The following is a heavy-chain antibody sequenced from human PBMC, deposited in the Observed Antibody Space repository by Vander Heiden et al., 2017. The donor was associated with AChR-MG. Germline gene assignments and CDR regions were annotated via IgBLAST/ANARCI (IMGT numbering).Heavy chain of an antibody. CDR2: INPSLDST. Sequence: VQLVQSGAEVTHPGASLKVSCQTSGFTFTNYHRHWVQQAPGQGLEWVGTINPSLDSTHYAQKFQGRVRMTRDTSTKTVDMDMTSLRPEDTAVYFCARELTGSFYCDFGGQGSLVTVSS. J-gene: IGHJ4*02. D-gene: IGHD1-26*01. CDR1: GFTFTNYH. CDR3: ARELTGSFYCDF. V-gene: IGHV1-46*03.